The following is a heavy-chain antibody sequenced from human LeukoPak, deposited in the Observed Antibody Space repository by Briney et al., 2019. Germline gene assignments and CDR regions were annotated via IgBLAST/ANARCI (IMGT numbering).Heavy chain of an antibody. D-gene: IGHD1-7*01. CDR1: SDSINNKY. Sequence: SETLSLTCSVSSDSINNKYWSWIRQPAGKGLEWIGRVFSSGTTYYNPSLKSRVTISVDKSKNQFSLKLSSVTAADTAVYYCARDHGTGTNYYFDYWGQGTLVTVSS. V-gene: IGHV4-4*07. CDR3: ARDHGTGTNYYFDY. J-gene: IGHJ4*02. CDR2: VFSSGTT.